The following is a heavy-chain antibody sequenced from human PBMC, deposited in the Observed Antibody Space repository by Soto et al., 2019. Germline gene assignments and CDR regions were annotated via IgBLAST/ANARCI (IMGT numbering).Heavy chain of an antibody. CDR2: INWNSGIT. D-gene: IGHD2-15*01. CDR3: ARGRGALTVVSNWFDP. Sequence: TLRLSCLAFGFNFDDYAMHWIRQAPGEGLEWVSGINWNSGITGYADSVKGRFTISRDNANNSLHLEMSSLKTEDTALYYCARGRGALTVVSNWFDPWGQGTLVTVSS. CDR1: GFNFDDYA. V-gene: IGHV3-9*01. J-gene: IGHJ5*02.